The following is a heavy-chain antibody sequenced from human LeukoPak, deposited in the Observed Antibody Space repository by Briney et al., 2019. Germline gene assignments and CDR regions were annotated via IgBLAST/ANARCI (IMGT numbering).Heavy chain of an antibody. V-gene: IGHV4-4*09. Sequence: SETLSLTCSVSGGSINSYYWSWVRQPPGKGLEWVGYMYTSGSTNYNPSLKSRVTISVDTSKNQISLKLLSVTAEDTAAYYCSRLTYSKRSYHFDSWGQGTLVTVSS. CDR1: GGSINSYY. J-gene: IGHJ4*02. CDR2: MYTSGST. CDR3: SRLTYSKRSYHFDS. D-gene: IGHD6-13*01.